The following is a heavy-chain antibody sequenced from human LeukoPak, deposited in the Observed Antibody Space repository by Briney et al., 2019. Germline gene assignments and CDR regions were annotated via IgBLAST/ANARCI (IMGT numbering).Heavy chain of an antibody. CDR3: ARNVDTAMVLGFDY. D-gene: IGHD5-18*01. CDR1: GGSISSGSYY. CDR2: IYTSGIT. V-gene: IGHV4-61*02. J-gene: IGHJ4*02. Sequence: SETLSLTCTVSGGSISSGSYYWSWIRQPAGKGLEWLRRIYTSGITNYNPSLKSRVTIQVNTSKNQFSLKLSSLPAADTAVYYCARNVDTAMVLGFDYWGQGTLVTVSS.